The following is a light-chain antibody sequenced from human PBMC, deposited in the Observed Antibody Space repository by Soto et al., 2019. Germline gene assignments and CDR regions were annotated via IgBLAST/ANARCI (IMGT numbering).Light chain of an antibody. V-gene: IGKV3-20*01. J-gene: IGKJ5*01. CDR2: GAS. CDR1: QSVSSGH. CDR3: QQYSDLPMT. Sequence: DIVLTQSPVTLSLSPWERASLSCRASQSVSSGHLAWYQQKPGQAPRLLIYGASSRATGIPDRFSGSGSGTDFTLTISRLEPEDFAVYFCQQYSDLPMTFGQGTRLEIK.